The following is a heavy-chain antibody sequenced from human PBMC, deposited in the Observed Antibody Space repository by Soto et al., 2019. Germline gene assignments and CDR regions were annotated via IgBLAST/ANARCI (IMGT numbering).Heavy chain of an antibody. D-gene: IGHD1-1*01. CDR1: GFTFSSSG. CDR2: IVVGSGNT. CDR3: APDLAQTAPYNWFEP. Sequence: QIQLVQFGPEVKKPGTPVKVSCKASGFTFSSSGIHWVRQARGQSLEWIGWIVVGSGNTNYAQKFQERVTITRDVSTNTAYMELTSLRSEDTAEDYCAPDLAQTAPYNWFEPWGQGTLVTVSS. J-gene: IGHJ5*02. V-gene: IGHV1-58*02.